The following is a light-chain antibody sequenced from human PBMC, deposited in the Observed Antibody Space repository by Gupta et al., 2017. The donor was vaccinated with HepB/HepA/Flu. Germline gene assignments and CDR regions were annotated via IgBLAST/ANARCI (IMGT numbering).Light chain of an antibody. CDR2: EVS. J-gene: IGKJ3*01. Sequence: IAMTQTPPPLSVTPGQPASISCKSSQSLLQSDGKTYLYWYLQKPGQPVQLLIYEVSNRFSGVPDRFSGSGSGTDCTLKSSRVEAEDVGTYYCMQSTQLPLTFGPGTKVDIK. CDR3: MQSTQLPLT. CDR1: QSLLQSDGKTY. V-gene: IGKV2D-29*01.